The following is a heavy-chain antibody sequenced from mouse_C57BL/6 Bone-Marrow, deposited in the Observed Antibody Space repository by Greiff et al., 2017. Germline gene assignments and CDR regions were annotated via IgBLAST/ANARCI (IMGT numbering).Heavy chain of an antibody. D-gene: IGHD1-1*02. CDR1: GYTFTSYG. J-gene: IGHJ4*01. CDR2: IYPRSGNT. V-gene: IGHV1-81*01. CDR3: AGVAPYYAMDY. Sequence: QVQLQQSGAELARPGASVKLSCKASGYTFTSYGISWVKQRTGQGLEWIGEIYPRSGNTYSNEKFKGKATLTADKSSSTAYMELRSLTSEDSAVYFCAGVAPYYAMDYWGQGTSVTVSS.